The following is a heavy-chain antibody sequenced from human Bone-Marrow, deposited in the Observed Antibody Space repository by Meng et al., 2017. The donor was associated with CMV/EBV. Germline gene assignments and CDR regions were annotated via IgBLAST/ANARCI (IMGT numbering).Heavy chain of an antibody. V-gene: IGHV4-39*01. CDR1: GGSISRSSYY. J-gene: IGHJ2*01. CDR3: ARTGIAVAADWYFDL. CDR2: IYYSGST. D-gene: IGHD6-19*01. Sequence: GGSISRSSYYWGWIRQPPGKGLEWIGSIYYSGSTYYKPSLKSRVTISVDTSKNEFSLKVNSVTAADTAVYYCARTGIAVAADWYFDLWGRGTLVTVSS.